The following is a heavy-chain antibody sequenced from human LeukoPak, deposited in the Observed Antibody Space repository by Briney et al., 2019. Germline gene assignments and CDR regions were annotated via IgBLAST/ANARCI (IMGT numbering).Heavy chain of an antibody. D-gene: IGHD2-8*01. Sequence: GGSLRLSCAATGFTFTSHWMSWVRQAPGKGLEWVARINLDGSEKYYVDSVKGRFTISRDNAKTSLYLEMNSLRAEHTAVYYCARDATYCTNGVCYTRFDYWGQGTLVTVSS. CDR3: ARDATYCTNGVCYTRFDY. CDR1: GFTFTSHW. V-gene: IGHV3-7*01. J-gene: IGHJ4*02. CDR2: INLDGSEK.